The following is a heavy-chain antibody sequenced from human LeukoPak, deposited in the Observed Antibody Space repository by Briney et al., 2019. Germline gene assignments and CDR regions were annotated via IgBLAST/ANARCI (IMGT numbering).Heavy chain of an antibody. D-gene: IGHD3-10*01. CDR1: GGSISSGGYY. J-gene: IGHJ4*02. Sequence: SETLSLTCTVSGGSISSGGYYWSWIRQHPGKGLEWIGYIYYSGSTYYNPSLKSRVTISVDTSKNQFSLKLSSVTAADTAVYYCARVAAFSYYYGPGGENFDYWGQGTLVTVSS. CDR2: IYYSGST. V-gene: IGHV4-31*03. CDR3: ARVAAFSYYYGPGGENFDY.